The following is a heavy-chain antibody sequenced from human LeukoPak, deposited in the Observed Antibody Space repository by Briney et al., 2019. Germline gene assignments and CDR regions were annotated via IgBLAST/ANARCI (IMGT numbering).Heavy chain of an antibody. V-gene: IGHV3-7*01. D-gene: IGHD4-17*01. CDR2: INPDGSAT. CDR1: GFTFRSDW. CDR3: AREGNGEEFDY. J-gene: IGHJ4*02. Sequence: PGGSLRLSGAASGFTFRSDWMSWVRQSPEKGLEWAANINPDGSATYYVDSVRGRFIISRDNTKNSLYLQMNSLRAEDTAVYYCAREGNGEEFDYWGQGTLVTVSS.